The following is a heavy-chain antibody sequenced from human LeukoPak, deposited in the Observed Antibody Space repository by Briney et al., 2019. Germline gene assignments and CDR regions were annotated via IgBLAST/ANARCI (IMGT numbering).Heavy chain of an antibody. CDR1: GFTFSSYT. CDR3: ARDHYGSQGY. Sequence: TGGSLRLSCAASGFTFSSYTMNRVRQAPGKGLEWISHISSGSSTIYYADSVKGRFTVSRDNAKNSLYLQMNSLRAEDTAVYYCARDHYGSQGYWGQGTLVTVSS. D-gene: IGHD3-10*01. V-gene: IGHV3-48*01. J-gene: IGHJ4*02. CDR2: ISSGSSTI.